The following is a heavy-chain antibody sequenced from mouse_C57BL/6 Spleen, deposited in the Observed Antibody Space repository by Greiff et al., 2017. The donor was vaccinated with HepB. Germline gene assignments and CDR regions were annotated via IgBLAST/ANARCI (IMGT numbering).Heavy chain of an antibody. CDR1: GCTFTSYW. V-gene: IGHV1-50*01. CDR2: IDPSDSYT. Sequence: VQLQQPGAELVKPGASVKLSCKASGCTFTSYWMQWVKQRPGQGLEWIGEIDPSDSYTNYNQKFKGKATLTVDTSSSTAYMQLSSLTSEDSAVYYCARRGEWLLRRVDYWGQGTTLTVSS. CDR3: ARRGEWLLRRVDY. J-gene: IGHJ2*01. D-gene: IGHD2-3*01.